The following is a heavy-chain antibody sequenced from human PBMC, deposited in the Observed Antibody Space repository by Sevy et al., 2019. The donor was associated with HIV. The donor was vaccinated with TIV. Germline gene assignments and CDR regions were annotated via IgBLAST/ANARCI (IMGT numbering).Heavy chain of an antibody. Sequence: GGSLRLSCAASGFTFSNAWMSWVRQAPGKGLEWVGRIKSKTDGGTTDYAAPVKGRFTISRDDSKNTLYLQMNSLKTEDTAVYYCTTADQVNQPSIVVIPAVVPWGQGTLVTDSS. D-gene: IGHD2-2*01. CDR3: TTADQVNQPSIVVIPAVVP. V-gene: IGHV3-15*01. J-gene: IGHJ5*02. CDR1: GFTFSNAW. CDR2: IKSKTDGGTT.